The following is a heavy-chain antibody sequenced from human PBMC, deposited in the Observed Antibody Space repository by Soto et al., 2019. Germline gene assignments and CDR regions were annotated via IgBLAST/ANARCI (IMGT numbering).Heavy chain of an antibody. Sequence: QVQLVESGGGVVQPGRSLRLSCAASGFTFSSFGMHWVRQAPGKGLEWVAVIWYDGSNQYYADSVKGRFTVSRDNSKDTLYLQMNSLRVEDSGIYYCATVEGFMDVWGKGAPVTVSS. CDR3: ATVEGFMDV. J-gene: IGHJ6*03. CDR2: IWYDGSNQ. V-gene: IGHV3-33*01. CDR1: GFTFSSFG.